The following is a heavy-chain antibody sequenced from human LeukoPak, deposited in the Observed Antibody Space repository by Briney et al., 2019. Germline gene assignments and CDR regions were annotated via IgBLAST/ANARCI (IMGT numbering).Heavy chain of an antibody. Sequence: GRSLRLSCAASGFTFNNYAMHWVRQAPGEGLEWVALISSDESNKYYADSVKGRFTISRDNSMNTLYLQVNSLRADDTAVYYCATDYSYGSGSYYNRFDNWGQGTLVTVSS. V-gene: IGHV3-30*03. CDR3: ATDYSYGSGSYYNRFDN. CDR2: ISSDESNK. J-gene: IGHJ4*02. CDR1: GFTFNNYA. D-gene: IGHD3-10*01.